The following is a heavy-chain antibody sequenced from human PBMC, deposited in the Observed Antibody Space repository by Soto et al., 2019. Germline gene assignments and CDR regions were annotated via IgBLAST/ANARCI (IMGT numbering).Heavy chain of an antibody. CDR3: AASCYYDDAFDI. Sequence: QMQLVQSGPEVKKPGTSVKVSCKASGFTFTSSAVQWVRQARGQRLEWIGWIVVGSGNTNYAQKLQERVTITRDMSTSTAYMELSSLGSGDTAVYYCAASCYYDDAFDIWGQGTMVTVSS. CDR2: IVVGSGNT. V-gene: IGHV1-58*01. J-gene: IGHJ3*02. CDR1: GFTFTSSA. D-gene: IGHD3-3*01.